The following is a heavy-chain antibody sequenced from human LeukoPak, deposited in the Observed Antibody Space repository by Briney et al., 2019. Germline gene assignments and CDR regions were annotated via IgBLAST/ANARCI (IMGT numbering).Heavy chain of an antibody. CDR2: ISAYNGNT. V-gene: IGHV1-18*01. D-gene: IGHD2-21*02. CDR1: GYTFTSYA. CDR3: ARATTARYYYMDV. J-gene: IGHJ6*03. Sequence: GASVKVSCKASGYTFTSYAMNWVRQAPGQGLEWMGWISAYNGNTNYAQKLQGRVTMTTDTSTSTAYMELRSLRSDDTAVYYCARATTARYYYMDVWGKGTTVTVSS.